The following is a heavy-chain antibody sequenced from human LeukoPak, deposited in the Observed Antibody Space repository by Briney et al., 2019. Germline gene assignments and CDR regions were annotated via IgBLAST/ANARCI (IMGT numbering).Heavy chain of an antibody. CDR2: ISFDGINK. CDR1: GFTFNTYA. CDR3: ARAALSSGWKAGVNY. Sequence: GGSLRLSCAASGFTFNTYALHWVRQAPGKGLEWVAVISFDGINKYYADSVKGRFTPSRDNSKNTLSLHMNSLRAGDTAVYYCARAALSSGWKAGVNYWGQGTLVTVSS. V-gene: IGHV3-30*04. J-gene: IGHJ4*02. D-gene: IGHD6-19*01.